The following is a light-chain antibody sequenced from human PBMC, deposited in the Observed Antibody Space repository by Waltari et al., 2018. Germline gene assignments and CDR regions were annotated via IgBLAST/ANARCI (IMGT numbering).Light chain of an antibody. CDR1: CIDVCCSYY. J-gene: IGLJ1*01. Sequence: QSALTQPRSVSESPGQSVTISCTGTCIDVCCSYYVPWYQQQSAKAPKLIIFGVTERPSGVPDRFSGSKSGNTASLTISGLQSEDEADYYCCSYAGSYTEVFGTGTTVTVL. CDR3: CSYAGSYTEV. V-gene: IGLV2-11*01. CDR2: GVT.